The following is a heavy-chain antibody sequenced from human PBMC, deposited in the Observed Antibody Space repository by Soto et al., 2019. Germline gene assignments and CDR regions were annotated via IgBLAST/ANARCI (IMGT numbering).Heavy chain of an antibody. D-gene: IGHD6-13*01. CDR3: ARDVWQQPINWFDP. CDR2: ISSSSSTI. J-gene: IGHJ5*02. V-gene: IGHV3-48*01. CDR1: GFTFSSYT. Sequence: GGSLRLSCAASGFTFSSYTVNWVRQAPGKGLEWVSYISSSSSTIYYADSVKGRFTISRDNAKKSLYLQMNSLRAEDTAVYYCARDVWQQPINWFDPWGQGTLVTVSS.